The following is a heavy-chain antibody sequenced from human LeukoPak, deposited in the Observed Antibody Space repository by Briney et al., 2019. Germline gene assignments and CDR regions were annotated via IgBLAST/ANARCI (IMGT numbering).Heavy chain of an antibody. CDR2: IYSGGTT. J-gene: IGHJ3*01. D-gene: IGHD2-2*01. CDR3: ARHRHQGAFDL. CDR1: GFTVSDHY. V-gene: IGHV3-66*04. Sequence: GGSLRLSCAASGFTVSDHYMSWVRQAPGQGLESVSLIYSGGTTLYSDSLKGRFTISRDNSKNTFYLQMNSLRAEDTAVYYCARHRHQGAFDLWAQGTMVIVSS.